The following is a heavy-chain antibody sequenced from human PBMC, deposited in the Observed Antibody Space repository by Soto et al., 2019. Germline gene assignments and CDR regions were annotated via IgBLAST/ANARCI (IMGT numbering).Heavy chain of an antibody. Sequence: GGSLRLSCAASGFTFISYGIHWVRQAPGKGLEWVAVISYDGSNADYADSVKGRFTISRDNSKNTLYLQMDSLRAEDTAVYYCAKGYTLVDTTIPLDFWGQGALVTVSS. CDR3: AKGYTLVDTTIPLDF. CDR1: GFTFISYG. CDR2: ISYDGSNA. V-gene: IGHV3-30*18. D-gene: IGHD5-18*01. J-gene: IGHJ4*02.